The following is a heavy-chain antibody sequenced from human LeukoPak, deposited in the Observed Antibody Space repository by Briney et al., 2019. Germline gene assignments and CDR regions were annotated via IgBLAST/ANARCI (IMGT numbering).Heavy chain of an antibody. V-gene: IGHV3-48*04. CDR2: ISGTSAII. J-gene: IGHJ4*02. CDR1: DFTFSRYS. CDR3: ARGEEGYFDSGSYRPFDF. D-gene: IGHD3-10*01. Sequence: GGSLRLSCTAYDFTFSRYSMNWVREAPGKGLEWVSYISGTSAIIYYADSGEGRFTVSRDNAKSSLYLQMNSLRVEDTAVYYCARGEEGYFDSGSYRPFDFWGQGTLVIVSS.